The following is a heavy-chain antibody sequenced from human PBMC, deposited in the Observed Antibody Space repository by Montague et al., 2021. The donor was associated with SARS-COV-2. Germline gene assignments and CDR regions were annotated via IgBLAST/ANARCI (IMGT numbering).Heavy chain of an antibody. CDR2: IYSGGST. Sequence: SLRLSCAASGFTVSSNCMSWVRQAPGKGLEWVSDIYSGGSTYYADSVKGRFTISRDNSKNTVYLQMNSLRAEDTAVYYCARDTPKQLNYYYGMDVWGQGTTVTVSS. CDR3: ARDTPKQLNYYYGMDV. J-gene: IGHJ6*02. D-gene: IGHD6-13*01. V-gene: IGHV3-66*01. CDR1: GFTVSSNC.